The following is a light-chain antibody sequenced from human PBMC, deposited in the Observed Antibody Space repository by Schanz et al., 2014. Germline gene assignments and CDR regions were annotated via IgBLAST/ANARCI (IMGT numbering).Light chain of an antibody. CDR1: SSDVGGYNY. J-gene: IGLJ2*01. V-gene: IGLV2-11*01. CDR2: DVS. CDR3: CSYAGSYTVVA. Sequence: QSALTQPRSVSGSPGQSVTISCTGTSSDVGGYNYVSWYQQHPGKAPKVMIYDVSERPSGVPDRFSASKSGNTASLTISGLQTEDEADYYCCSYAGSYTVVAFGGGTKLTVL.